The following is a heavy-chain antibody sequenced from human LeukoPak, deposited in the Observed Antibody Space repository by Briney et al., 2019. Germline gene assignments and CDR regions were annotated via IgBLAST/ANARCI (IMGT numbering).Heavy chain of an antibody. CDR1: GFTFSSYG. CDR3: TTVYCSSTSCWDY. J-gene: IGHJ4*02. D-gene: IGHD2-2*01. CDR2: IWYDGSNK. Sequence: QPGRSLRLSCAASGFTFSSYGMHWVRQAPGKGLEWVAVIWYDGSNKYYADSVKGRFTISRDNSKNTLYLQMNSLRAEDTAVYYCTTVYCSSTSCWDYWGQGTLVTVSS. V-gene: IGHV3-33*01.